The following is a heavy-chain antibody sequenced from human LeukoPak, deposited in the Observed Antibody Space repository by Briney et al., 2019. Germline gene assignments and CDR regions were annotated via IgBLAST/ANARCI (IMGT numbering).Heavy chain of an antibody. CDR2: IYYSGST. V-gene: IGHV4-59*01. CDR1: GGSISNYY. Sequence: SETLSLTCTVSGGSISNYYWSWIRQPPGKGLEWIGYIYYSGSTNYNPSLKSRVTISVDTSKNQFSLKLSSVTAADTAVYYCARDRYYYDSSGFNPWGQGTLVTVSS. J-gene: IGHJ5*02. CDR3: ARDRYYYDSSGFNP. D-gene: IGHD3-22*01.